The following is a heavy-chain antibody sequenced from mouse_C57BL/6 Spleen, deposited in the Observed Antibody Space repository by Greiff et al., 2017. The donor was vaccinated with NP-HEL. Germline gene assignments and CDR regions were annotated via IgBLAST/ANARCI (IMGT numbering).Heavy chain of an antibody. J-gene: IGHJ2*01. CDR1: GYSITSGYY. CDR2: ISYDGSN. V-gene: IGHV3-6*01. Sequence: DVQLQESGPGLVKPSQSLSLTCSVTGYSITSGYYWNWIRQFPGNKLEWMGYISYDGSNNYNPSLKNRISITRDTSKNQFFLKLNSVTTEDTATYYCARDQGYSNYGYWGQGTTLTVSS. CDR3: ARDQGYSNYGY. D-gene: IGHD2-5*01.